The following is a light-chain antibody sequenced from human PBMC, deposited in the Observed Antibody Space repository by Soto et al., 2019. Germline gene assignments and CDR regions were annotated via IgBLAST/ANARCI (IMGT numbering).Light chain of an antibody. J-gene: IGLJ1*01. CDR2: DDN. CDR1: ISNIGGNS. Sequence: QCLLTQPPSLSAAPGQKVTIPCSGSISNIGGNSVSWYQQLPGTAPKLLIYDDNKRPSGIPDRFSGSKSGTSATLGITGFQTGDEADYYCGSWDSSLSAYVYGTGTKVNVL. CDR3: GSWDSSLSAYV. V-gene: IGLV1-51*01.